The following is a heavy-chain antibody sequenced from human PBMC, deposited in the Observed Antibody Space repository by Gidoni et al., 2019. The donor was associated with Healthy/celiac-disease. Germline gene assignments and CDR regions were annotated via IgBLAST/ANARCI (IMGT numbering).Heavy chain of an antibody. J-gene: IGHJ4*02. CDR1: GFTFSSDA. Sequence: EVQLLESGGGLVQPGGSLRLPCAASGFTFSSDAMSWVRQAPGKGQEWVSAISGSGGSTYYADSVKGRFTISRDNSKNTLYLQMNSLRAEDTAVYYCAKVFALDDYYDSSLGSYFDYWGQGTLVTVSS. CDR2: ISGSGGST. CDR3: AKVFALDDYYDSSLGSYFDY. V-gene: IGHV3-23*01. D-gene: IGHD3-22*01.